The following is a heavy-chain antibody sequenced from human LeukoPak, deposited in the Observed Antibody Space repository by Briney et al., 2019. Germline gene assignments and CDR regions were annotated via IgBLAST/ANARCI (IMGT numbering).Heavy chain of an antibody. J-gene: IGHJ3*02. CDR3: ARVGSHSGSYYKASGGDAFDI. V-gene: IGHV4-39*07. CDR1: GGSISSSSYY. Sequence: PSETLSLTCTVSGGSISSSSYYWAWIRQPPGRELEWIGNIYYSGSTYYNPSLKSRVTISVDTSKNQFSLNLSSVTAADTAVYYCARVGSHSGSYYKASGGDAFDIWGQGTMVTVSS. D-gene: IGHD3-10*01. CDR2: IYYSGST.